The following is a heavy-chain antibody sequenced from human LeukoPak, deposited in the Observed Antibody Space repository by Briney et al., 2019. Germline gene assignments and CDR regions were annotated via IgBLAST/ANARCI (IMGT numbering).Heavy chain of an antibody. J-gene: IGHJ4*02. D-gene: IGHD3-10*01. CDR3: ARAPSYGSGSYILDY. Sequence: SQTLSLTCTVSGGPISSGDYHWSWIRQPPGKGLGWIGYIYHSGSTDYNPSLKSRVTISVDTSKNQFSLKLSSVTAADTAVYYCARAPSYGSGSYILDYWGQGTLVTVSS. CDR2: IYHSGST. CDR1: GGPISSGDYH. V-gene: IGHV4-30-4*01.